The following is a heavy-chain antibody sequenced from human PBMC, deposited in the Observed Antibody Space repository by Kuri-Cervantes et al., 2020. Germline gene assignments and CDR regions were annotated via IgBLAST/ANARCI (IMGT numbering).Heavy chain of an antibody. CDR2: IIPIFGTA. J-gene: IGHJ3*02. D-gene: IGHD4-17*01. CDR3: ARGPHYGDYVVFKAFDI. V-gene: IGHV1-69*06. Sequence: SVKVSCKASGGTFSSYAISWVRQAPGQGLEWMGGIIPIFGTANYAQKFQGRVTMTADKSTSTAYMELSSLKSEDTAVYYCARGPHYGDYVVFKAFDIWGQGTMVTVSS. CDR1: GGTFSSYA.